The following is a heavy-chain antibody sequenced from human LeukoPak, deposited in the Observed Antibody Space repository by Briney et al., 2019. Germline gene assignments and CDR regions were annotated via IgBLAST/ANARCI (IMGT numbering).Heavy chain of an antibody. V-gene: IGHV4-39*01. CDR2: IYYSGST. Sequence: PSETLSLACTVSGGSISSSSYYWGWIRQPPGKGLEWIGSIYYSGSTYYNPSLKSRVTISVDTSKNQFSLKLSSVTAADTAVYYCARQVWELRYPEYFDYWGQGTLVTVSS. CDR3: ARQVWELRYPEYFDY. J-gene: IGHJ4*02. CDR1: GGSISSSSYY. D-gene: IGHD1-26*01.